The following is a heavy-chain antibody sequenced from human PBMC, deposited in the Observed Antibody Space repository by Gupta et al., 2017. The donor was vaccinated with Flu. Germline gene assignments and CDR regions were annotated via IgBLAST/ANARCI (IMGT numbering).Heavy chain of an antibody. CDR1: STSELV. J-gene: IGHJ6*02. CDR2: IYWNDLK. V-gene: IGHV2-5*01. CDR3: XLRLRTRGMWLDV. D-gene: IGHD2-21*01. Sequence: STSELVVGWIRQPPGKALEWLALIYWNDLKRYSPSLKNRLSITKDTSKHQVVLSMTDVDPXDXATYYCXLRLRTRGMWLDVWGQGTTITVSS.